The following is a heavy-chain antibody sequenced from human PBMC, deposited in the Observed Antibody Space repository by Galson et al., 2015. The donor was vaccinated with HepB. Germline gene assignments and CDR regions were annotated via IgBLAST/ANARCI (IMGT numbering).Heavy chain of an antibody. J-gene: IGHJ6*02. V-gene: IGHV1-18*04. D-gene: IGHD3-22*01. CDR3: ARDYYDSSGYDGYYYGMDV. Sequence: SVKVSCKASGYTFTSYGISWVRQAPGQGLEWMGWISAYNGNTNYAQKLQGRVTMTTDTSTSTAYMELRSLRSDDTAVYYRARDYYDSSGYDGYYYGMDVWGQGTTVTVSS. CDR1: GYTFTSYG. CDR2: ISAYNGNT.